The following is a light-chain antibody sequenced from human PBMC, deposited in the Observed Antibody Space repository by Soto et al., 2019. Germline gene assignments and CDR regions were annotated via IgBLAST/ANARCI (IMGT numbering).Light chain of an antibody. J-gene: IGKJ1*01. CDR3: QHYSSSRT. V-gene: IGKV3-20*01. CDR1: QSVSSNH. CDR2: GGS. Sequence: DIVLTQSPGTLSLSPGDRATLSGMASQSVSSNHLAWYQQKPGQAPRLLIYGGSSRATGIPVRFSGSGSETDFTLTITRLEPEDFALYYCQHYSSSRTFGQGTKVDIK.